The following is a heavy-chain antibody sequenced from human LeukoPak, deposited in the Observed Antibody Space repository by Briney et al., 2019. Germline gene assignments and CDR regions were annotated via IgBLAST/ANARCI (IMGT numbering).Heavy chain of an antibody. V-gene: IGHV1-18*01. Sequence: GASVKVSCKASGYTFTSYGISWVRQAPGQGLEWMGWISAYNGNTSYAQKLQGRVTMTTDTSTSTAYMELRSLRSDDTAVYYCAREACSGGSCYGYTDYWGQGTLVTVSS. CDR1: GYTFTSYG. D-gene: IGHD2-15*01. CDR3: AREACSGGSCYGYTDY. CDR2: ISAYNGNT. J-gene: IGHJ4*02.